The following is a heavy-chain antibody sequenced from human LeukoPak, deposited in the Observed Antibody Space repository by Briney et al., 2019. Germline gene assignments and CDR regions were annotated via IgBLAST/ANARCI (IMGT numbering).Heavy chain of an antibody. Sequence: SETLSLTRAVYGGSFSGYYWSWIRQPPGKGLEWIGEINHSGSTNYNPSLKSRVTISVDTSKNQFSLKLSSVTAADTAAYYCARVIAAACRRFDPWGQGTLVTVSS. D-gene: IGHD6-13*01. J-gene: IGHJ5*02. V-gene: IGHV4-34*01. CDR1: GGSFSGYY. CDR3: ARVIAAACRRFDP. CDR2: INHSGST.